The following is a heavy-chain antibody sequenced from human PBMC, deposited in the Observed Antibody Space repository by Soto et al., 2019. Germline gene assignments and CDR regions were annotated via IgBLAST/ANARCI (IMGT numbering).Heavy chain of an antibody. CDR2: IYYSGST. CDR1: GSSISSSNYY. D-gene: IGHD3-16*01. J-gene: IGHJ3*02. V-gene: IGHV4-39*01. Sequence: WQTLSLTCTVSGSSISSSNYYWGWIPQPPGKGLEWIGSIYYSGSTSYNSSVKSRVTISGDTSKNQFSLRLSSVTAADTAVYYCASPTLGAFDIWGQGTMVTVSS. CDR3: ASPTLGAFDI.